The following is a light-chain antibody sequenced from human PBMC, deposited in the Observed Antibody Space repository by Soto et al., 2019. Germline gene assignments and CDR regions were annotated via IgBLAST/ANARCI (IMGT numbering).Light chain of an antibody. Sequence: QSVLTQPPSMSGAPGQWVTISCTGSSSNIGAGYNVHWYQHLPGTAPKLLIFGTTNRPSGVPDRFSGSKSGSSAFLAITGLQAEDEADYYCQSSDTSLSGSEIFGGGTKLTVL. CDR2: GTT. V-gene: IGLV1-40*01. CDR1: SSNIGAGYN. CDR3: QSSDTSLSGSEI. J-gene: IGLJ2*01.